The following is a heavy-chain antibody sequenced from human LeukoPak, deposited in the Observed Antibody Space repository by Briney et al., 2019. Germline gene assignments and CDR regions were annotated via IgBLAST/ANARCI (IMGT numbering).Heavy chain of an antibody. J-gene: IGHJ6*02. D-gene: IGHD1-1*01. CDR1: GFAFRNSA. Sequence: PGRSLRLSCAASGFAFRNSAMHWVRQAPGKGLEYVSGISNNGGNTYYANAVKGRFTISRDNSKNTVYLQMGSLRVEDMAVYHCARWYNSLDVWGPGTTVTVSS. CDR3: ARWYNSLDV. V-gene: IGHV3-64*01. CDR2: ISNNGGNT.